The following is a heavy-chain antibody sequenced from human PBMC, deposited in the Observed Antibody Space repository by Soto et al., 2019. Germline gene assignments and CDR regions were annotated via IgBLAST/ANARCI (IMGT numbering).Heavy chain of an antibody. CDR3: AKSVGVPVTQPDTYRYVGDYYYGMDV. CDR2: ISYDGSNK. D-gene: IGHD5-18*01. Sequence: GGSLRLSCAASGFTFRSYGMHWVRQAPGKGLEWVAAISYDGSNKYHVDSVKGRFTISRDNFKNTLYLQMNSLRAEDTAVYYCAKSVGVPVTQPDTYRYVGDYYYGMDVWGPGTTVTAP. V-gene: IGHV3-30*18. CDR1: GFTFRSYG. J-gene: IGHJ6*02.